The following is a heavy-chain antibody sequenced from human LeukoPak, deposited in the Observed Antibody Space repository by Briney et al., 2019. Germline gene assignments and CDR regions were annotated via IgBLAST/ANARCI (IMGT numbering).Heavy chain of an antibody. J-gene: IGHJ6*02. D-gene: IGHD3-3*01. CDR2: INHSRST. CDR3: ARLSPDYDFWSGYPNYYYYGMDV. CDR1: GGSFSGYY. V-gene: IGHV4-34*01. Sequence: SETLSLTCAVYGGSFSGYYWSWIRQPPGKGLEWIGEINHSRSTNYNPSLKSRVTISVDTSKNQFSLKLSSVTAADTAVYYCARLSPDYDFWSGYPNYYYYGMDVWGQGTTVTVSS.